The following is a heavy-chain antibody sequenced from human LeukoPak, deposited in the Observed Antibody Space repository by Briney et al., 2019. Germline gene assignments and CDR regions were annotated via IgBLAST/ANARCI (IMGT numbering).Heavy chain of an antibody. J-gene: IGHJ4*02. CDR3: ARLSKGRHFDYSFDS. CDR2: IYYTGST. D-gene: IGHD3-9*01. CDR1: GDSVSSTPYY. V-gene: IGHV4-39*01. Sequence: SETLSLTCTVSGDSVSSTPYYWGWIRQPPGKGLEWMANIYYTGSTYSNPSLKSRVSMSVDTSKNQFSLKMSSLTAADTAVYFCARLSKGRHFDYSFDSWGQGTLVTVSS.